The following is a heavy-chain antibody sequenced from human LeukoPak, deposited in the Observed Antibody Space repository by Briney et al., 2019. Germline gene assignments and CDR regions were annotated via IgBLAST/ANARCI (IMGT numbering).Heavy chain of an antibody. V-gene: IGHV4-39*07. J-gene: IGHJ3*02. CDR3: ARASGRYYYDSSGYAFDI. D-gene: IGHD3-22*01. CDR2: IYYSWST. CDR1: GGSISSSSYY. Sequence: PSETLSLTCTVSGGSISSSSYYWGWIRQPPGKGLEWIGNIYYSWSTYYNPSLKSRVTISVDTSKNQFSLKLSSVTAADTAVYYCARASGRYYYDSSGYAFDIWGQGTMVTVSS.